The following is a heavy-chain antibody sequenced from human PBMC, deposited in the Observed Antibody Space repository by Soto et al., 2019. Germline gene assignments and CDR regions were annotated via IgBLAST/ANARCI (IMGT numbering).Heavy chain of an antibody. V-gene: IGHV4-4*02. CDR2: VSLGGPT. D-gene: IGHD2-21*02. Sequence: SETLSLTCAVSSGSISSTNWWSWVRQSPGKGLEWIGDVSLGGPTNYNPSLKSRVTISIDTSKNQFSLKLSSVTAADTAVYYCARTLGDPDYYYYYMDVWGKGTTVTVSS. CDR3: ARTLGDPDYYYYYMDV. J-gene: IGHJ6*03. CDR1: SGSISSTNW.